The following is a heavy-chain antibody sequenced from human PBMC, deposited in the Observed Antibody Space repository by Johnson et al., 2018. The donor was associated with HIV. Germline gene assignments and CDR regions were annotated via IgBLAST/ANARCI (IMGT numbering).Heavy chain of an antibody. CDR2: IGTAGDT. Sequence: EVQLVESGGGLVQPGGSLRLSCAASGFTFSSYDMHWVRQATGKGLEWVSAIGTAGDTYYPGSVKGRFTISRENAKNSLYLQMNSLRAGDTAVYYCARRMFSSGWYNDGLGAFDIWGQGTMVTVSS. CDR3: ARRMFSSGWYNDGLGAFDI. D-gene: IGHD6-19*01. J-gene: IGHJ3*02. V-gene: IGHV3-13*01. CDR1: GFTFSSYD.